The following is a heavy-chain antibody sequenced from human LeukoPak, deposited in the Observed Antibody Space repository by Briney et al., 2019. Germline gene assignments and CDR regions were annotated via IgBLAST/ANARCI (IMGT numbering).Heavy chain of an antibody. Sequence: GGSLRLSCAVFGFTFSSYAMHWVRQAPGKGLEYVSAISSNGGSTYYADSVKGRFTISRDNFKNTLYLQMSSLRAEDTAVYYCVRTAYGSGSNFDYWGQGTLVTVSS. CDR2: ISSNGGST. V-gene: IGHV3-64D*06. CDR1: GFTFSSYA. CDR3: VRTAYGSGSNFDY. J-gene: IGHJ4*02. D-gene: IGHD3-10*01.